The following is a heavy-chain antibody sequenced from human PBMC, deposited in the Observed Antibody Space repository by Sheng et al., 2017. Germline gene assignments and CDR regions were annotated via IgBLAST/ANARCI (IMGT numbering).Heavy chain of an antibody. CDR2: ISGSGGST. V-gene: IGHV3-23*01. D-gene: IGHD3-3*01. J-gene: IGHJ3*02. CDR3: AKAHGYDFWSGYYSDAFDI. CDR1: GFTFSSYA. Sequence: EVQLLESGGGLVQPGGSLRLSCAASGFTFSSYAMSWVRQAPGKGLEWVSAISGSGGSTYYADSVKGRFTISRDNSKNTLYLQMNSLRAEDTAVYYCAKAHGYDFWSGYYSDAFDIWGQGTMVTVSS.